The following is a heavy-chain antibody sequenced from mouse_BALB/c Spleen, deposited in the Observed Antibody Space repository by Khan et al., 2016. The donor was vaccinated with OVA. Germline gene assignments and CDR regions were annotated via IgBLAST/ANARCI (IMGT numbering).Heavy chain of an antibody. CDR3: ARSLITTASLYAMDY. V-gene: IGHV1S137*01. J-gene: IGHJ4*01. CDR1: GYTFTDYT. D-gene: IGHD1-2*01. Sequence: QVQLQQSGAELVWPGVSVRISCKASGYTFTDYTLHWVKQSHAKSLEWIGIISAYSGDAKYNQKFKDKATMTVDKSSNTAYMELARLTSDDSAVYYCARSLITTASLYAMDYWGQGTSVTVSS. CDR2: ISAYSGDA.